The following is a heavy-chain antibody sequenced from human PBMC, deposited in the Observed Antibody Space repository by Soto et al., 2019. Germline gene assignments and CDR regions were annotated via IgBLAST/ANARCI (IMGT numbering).Heavy chain of an antibody. D-gene: IGHD5-18*01. CDR2: IKQDGSEK. CDR3: ARGEEWGYSYGYSIVYYYYGMDV. J-gene: IGHJ6*04. CDR1: GFTFSSYW. V-gene: IGHV3-7*05. Sequence: GGSLRLSCAASGFTFSSYWMSWVRQAPGKGLEWVANIKQDGSEKYYVDSVRGRFTISRDNAKNSLYLQMNSLRAEDTAVYYCARGEEWGYSYGYSIVYYYYGMDVWGKGTTVTVPS.